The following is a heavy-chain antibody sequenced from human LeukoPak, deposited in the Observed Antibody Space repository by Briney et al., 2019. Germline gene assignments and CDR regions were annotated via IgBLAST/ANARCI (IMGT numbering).Heavy chain of an antibody. Sequence: PGGSLRLSCAASGFTFSSYAMSWVRQAPGKGLEWVSVISNSGGSTFYADSVKGRFTISRDNSKNTLYLQMNSLRAEDTAMYYCVRTGDTERFDYWGQGALVTVSS. V-gene: IGHV3-23*01. D-gene: IGHD3/OR15-3a*01. CDR1: GFTFSSYA. J-gene: IGHJ4*02. CDR2: ISNSGGST. CDR3: VRTGDTERFDY.